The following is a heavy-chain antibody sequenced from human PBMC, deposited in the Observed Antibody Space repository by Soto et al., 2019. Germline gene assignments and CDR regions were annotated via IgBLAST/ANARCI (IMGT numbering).Heavy chain of an antibody. Sequence: EVQLLESGGGLAQPGGSLRLSCAASAFTFSSYAMSWVRQAPGKGLEWVSAVSGSGDSTYYADSVKGRFTSSRDNSKNTRYLQMNSLRAEDTAVYYCAKGRASDCPGCTQDYCGQGTLVTVSS. CDR3: AKGRASDCPGCTQDY. CDR1: AFTFSSYA. D-gene: IGHD2-21*02. J-gene: IGHJ4*02. CDR2: VSGSGDST. V-gene: IGHV3-23*01.